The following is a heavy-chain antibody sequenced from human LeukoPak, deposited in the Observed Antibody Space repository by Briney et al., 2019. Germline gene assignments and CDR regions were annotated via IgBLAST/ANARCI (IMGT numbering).Heavy chain of an antibody. CDR3: ARGFRFAIDAFDI. Sequence: QPGGSLRLSCAASGFTFSSYGMHWVRQAPGKGLEWVAVIWYDGSNKYYADSVKGRFTISRDNSKNTLYLQMNSLRAEDTAVYYCARGFRFAIDAFDIWGQGTMVTVSS. D-gene: IGHD3-10*01. J-gene: IGHJ3*02. V-gene: IGHV3-33*01. CDR1: GFTFSSYG. CDR2: IWYDGSNK.